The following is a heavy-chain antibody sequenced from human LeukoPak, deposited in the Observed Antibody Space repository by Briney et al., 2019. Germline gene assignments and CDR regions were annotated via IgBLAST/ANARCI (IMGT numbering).Heavy chain of an antibody. V-gene: IGHV3-74*01. CDR1: GFTFSSYW. D-gene: IGHD1-7*01. Sequence: GGSLRLSCAASGFTFSSYWMHWVRQAPGKGLVWVSRINSDGSSTSYADSVKGRFTISRDNAKNSLYLQMNSLSGEDTAVYYCARGESWGITGTNLYNWFDPWGQGTLVTVSS. CDR3: ARGESWGITGTNLYNWFDP. J-gene: IGHJ5*02. CDR2: INSDGSST.